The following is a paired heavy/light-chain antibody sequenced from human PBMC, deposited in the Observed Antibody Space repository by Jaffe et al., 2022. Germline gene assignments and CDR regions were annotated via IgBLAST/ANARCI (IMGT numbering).Light chain of an antibody. CDR2: GAS. V-gene: IGKV3-20*01. J-gene: IGKJ2*01. CDR3: QQYGSSLKYT. Sequence: EIVLTQSPGTLSLSPGERATLSCRASQSVSSSYLAWYQQKPGQAPRLLIYGASSRATGIPDRFSGSGSGTDFTLTISRLEPEDFAVYYCQQYGSSLKYTFGQGTKLEIK. CDR1: QSVSSSY.
Heavy chain of an antibody. Sequence: QVQLQESGPGLVKPSGTLSLTCAVSGGSISSSNWWSWVRQPPGKGLEWIGEIYHSGSTNYNPSLKSRVTISVDKSKNQFSLKLSSVTAADTAVYYCARDLAYCSGGSCYPNLGWERDFKTGSDAFDIWGQGTMVTVSS. D-gene: IGHD2-15*01. V-gene: IGHV4-4*02. CDR3: ARDLAYCSGGSCYPNLGWERDFKTGSDAFDI. CDR2: IYHSGST. J-gene: IGHJ3*02. CDR1: GGSISSSNW.